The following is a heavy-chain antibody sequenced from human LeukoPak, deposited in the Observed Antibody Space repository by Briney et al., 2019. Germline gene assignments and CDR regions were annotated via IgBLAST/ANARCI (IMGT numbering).Heavy chain of an antibody. J-gene: IGHJ4*02. CDR3: ARDLFVEDSGSYSIL. Sequence: VSVKVSCTASGYSFSNYVITWVRQAPGQGLEWMGWISVYNGNTKYAQRFEGRVTMITDTSTSTAYMELTSLRSDDTAVYYCARDLFVEDSGSYSILWGQGTLVTVSS. CDR2: ISVYNGNT. CDR1: GYSFSNYV. D-gene: IGHD3-10*01. V-gene: IGHV1-18*01.